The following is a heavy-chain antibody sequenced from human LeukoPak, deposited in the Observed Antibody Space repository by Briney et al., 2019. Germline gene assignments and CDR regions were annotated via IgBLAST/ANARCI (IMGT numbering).Heavy chain of an antibody. Sequence: KAGGSLRLSCAASGFTFKTYSMNWVRQAPGKGLEWVSSITPTSSKTHIYYADSVKGRFTISRDNPNNSLYLQMNSLRVEDTAVYYCAREGISGWSFDYWGQGTLVTVSS. D-gene: IGHD6-19*01. V-gene: IGHV3-21*06. CDR3: AREGISGWSFDY. CDR2: ITPTSSKTHI. J-gene: IGHJ4*02. CDR1: GFTFKTYS.